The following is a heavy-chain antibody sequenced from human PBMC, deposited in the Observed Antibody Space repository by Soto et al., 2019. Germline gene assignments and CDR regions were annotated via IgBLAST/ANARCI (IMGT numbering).Heavy chain of an antibody. CDR1: GGSVSSGGYY. J-gene: IGHJ4*02. CDR2: IYHSGST. D-gene: IGHD3-3*01. V-gene: IGHV4-61*08. CDR3: ASSGDFWSGYPFDY. Sequence: KPSETLSLTCTVSGGSVSSGGYYWSWIRQHPGTGLEWIGEIYHSGSTNYNPSLKSRVTISVDKSKNQFSLKLSSVTAADTAVYYCASSGDFWSGYPFDYWGQGTLVTVSS.